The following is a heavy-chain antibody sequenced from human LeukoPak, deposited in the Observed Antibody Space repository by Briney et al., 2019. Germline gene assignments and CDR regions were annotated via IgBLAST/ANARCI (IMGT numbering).Heavy chain of an antibody. Sequence: GASVKVSCKASGYTFTGYYMHWVRQAPGQGLEWMGWINPKSGGTNYAQKFQGRVTMTRDTSISTAYMELSRLRSDDTAVYYCARETTYYYYYYMDVWGRGTTVTVSS. J-gene: IGHJ6*03. D-gene: IGHD4-11*01. CDR3: ARETTYYYYYYMDV. CDR2: INPKSGGT. CDR1: GYTFTGYY. V-gene: IGHV1-2*02.